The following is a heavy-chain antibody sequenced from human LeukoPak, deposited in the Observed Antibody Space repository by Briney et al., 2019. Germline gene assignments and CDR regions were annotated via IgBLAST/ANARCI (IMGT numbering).Heavy chain of an antibody. D-gene: IGHD3-10*01. J-gene: IGHJ3*02. CDR1: GFTFSSYG. CDR3: AKEFHRVHDAFDT. V-gene: IGHV3-30*18. Sequence: GGSLRLSCAASGFTFSSYGMHWVRQAPGKGLEWVAVISHDGSKKYYGDSVNGRFTISRDNARSTGYLQMNSLTTEDTAVYHCAKEFHRVHDAFDTWGHGTMVTVSS. CDR2: ISHDGSKK.